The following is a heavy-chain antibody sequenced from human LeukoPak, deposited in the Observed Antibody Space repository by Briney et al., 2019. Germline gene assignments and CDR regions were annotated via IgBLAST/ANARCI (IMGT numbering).Heavy chain of an antibody. J-gene: IGHJ4*02. CDR3: ARDVGYDFWSGYTQEGYFDY. Sequence: GRSLRLSCAASGFTFSSYAMHWGRQAPGKGLEWVAVISYDGSNKYYADSVKGRFTISRDNSKNTLYLQMNSLRAEDTAVYYCARDVGYDFWSGYTQEGYFDYWGQGTLITVSS. D-gene: IGHD3-3*01. CDR1: GFTFSSYA. V-gene: IGHV3-30-3*01. CDR2: ISYDGSNK.